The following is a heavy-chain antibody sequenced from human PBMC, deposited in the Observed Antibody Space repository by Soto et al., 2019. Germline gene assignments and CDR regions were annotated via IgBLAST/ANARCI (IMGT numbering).Heavy chain of an antibody. CDR3: ARGTSATTLFLY. D-gene: IGHD2-2*01. Sequence: EVQVVESGGDLVQPGGSLRLSCVVSGFTFKNYWMSWVRQAPGKGLEWVANIEQDGSERDYVDSVKGRFTISRDNAKKSVFLQMDSLRVDASALYYCARGTSATTLFLYWGQGTLVTVSS. J-gene: IGHJ4*02. CDR2: IEQDGSER. V-gene: IGHV3-7*01. CDR1: GFTFKNYW.